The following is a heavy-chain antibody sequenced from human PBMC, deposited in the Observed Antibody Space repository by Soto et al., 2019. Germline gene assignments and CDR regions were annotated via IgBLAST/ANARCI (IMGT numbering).Heavy chain of an antibody. V-gene: IGHV3-30-3*01. CDR1: GFTFSSYA. CDR2: ISYDGSNK. CDR3: ARALIHYYDSSGYPH. Sequence: QVQLVESGGGVVQPGRSLRLSCAASGFTFSSYAMHWVRQAPGKGLVWVAVISYDGSNKYYEDSVTGRFTISTDNSKNTPYLQMNSLRAEDTAVYYCARALIHYYDSSGYPHWGQGTLVTVSS. D-gene: IGHD3-22*01. J-gene: IGHJ4*02.